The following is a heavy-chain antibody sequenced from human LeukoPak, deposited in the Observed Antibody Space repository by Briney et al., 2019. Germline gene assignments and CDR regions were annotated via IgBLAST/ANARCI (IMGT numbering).Heavy chain of an antibody. CDR2: ISAGGGTT. CDR1: GFTFTNYA. D-gene: IGHD4-11*01. J-gene: IGHJ4*02. V-gene: IGHV3-23*01. Sequence: GGSLRLSCAASGFTFTNYAMSWVRQAPVKGLEWVSTISAGGGTTCYADSVKGRFTISTDNSKNTLYLQMNSLRAEDTAVYFCAKVVRGDYSDYFDYWGQGTLVTVSS. CDR3: AKVVRGDYSDYFDY.